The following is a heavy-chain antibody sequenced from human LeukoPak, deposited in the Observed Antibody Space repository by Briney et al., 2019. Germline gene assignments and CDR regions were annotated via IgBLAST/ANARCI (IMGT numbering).Heavy chain of an antibody. D-gene: IGHD4-17*01. CDR1: GFTFSRFN. CDR3: ARPDYGASGDY. Sequence: GGSLRLSCAASGFTFSRFNLHWVRQAPGKGLEWVAVIWHDGSNKYYTDSVKGRFTISRDDSKNTLYLQMNSLKAEDTAVYYCARPDYGASGDYWGQGTLVAVSS. CDR2: IWHDGSNK. J-gene: IGHJ4*02. V-gene: IGHV3-33*01.